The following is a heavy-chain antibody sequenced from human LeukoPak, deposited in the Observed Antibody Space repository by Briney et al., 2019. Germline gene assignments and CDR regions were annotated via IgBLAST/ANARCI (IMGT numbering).Heavy chain of an antibody. J-gene: IGHJ4*02. CDR1: GGSVSSRTHY. D-gene: IGHD3-10*01. CDR3: ARLRRNYYGSGSYYKSAYYFDY. CDR2: ISSSGST. V-gene: IGHV4-39*07. Sequence: SETLSLTCTISGGSVSSRTHYWGWIRQPPGKGLEWIGRISSSGSTNYNPSLKSRVTISVDTSKNQFSLKLSSVTAADTAVYYCARLRRNYYGSGSYYKSAYYFDYWGQGTLVTVSS.